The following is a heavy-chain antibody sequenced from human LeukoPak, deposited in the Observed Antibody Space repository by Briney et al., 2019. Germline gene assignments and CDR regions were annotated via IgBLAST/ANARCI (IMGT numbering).Heavy chain of an antibody. J-gene: IGHJ5*02. V-gene: IGHV3-7*01. D-gene: IGHD6-6*01. Sequence: GGSLRLSCAASGFTLSSYWMSWVRQAPGKGLEWVANIKQDGSEKFYVDSVKGRFTISRDNAKNSLYLQMNSLRAEDTAVYYCAGMYSSSSAGWFDPWGQGTLVTVSS. CDR2: IKQDGSEK. CDR3: AGMYSSSSAGWFDP. CDR1: GFTLSSYW.